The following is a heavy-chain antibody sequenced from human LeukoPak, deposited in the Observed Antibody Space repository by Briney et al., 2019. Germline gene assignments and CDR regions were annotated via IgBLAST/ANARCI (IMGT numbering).Heavy chain of an antibody. D-gene: IGHD6-6*01. V-gene: IGHV4-30-4*01. Sequence: SETLSLTCTVSGGSISSGDYYWSWIRQPPGKGLEWIGYIYYSGSTYYNPSLKSRVTISVDTSKNQFSLKLSSVTAADTAVYYCARDVPARRYYYYGMDVWGQGTTVTVSS. CDR2: IYYSGST. CDR1: GGSISSGDYY. J-gene: IGHJ6*02. CDR3: ARDVPARRYYYYGMDV.